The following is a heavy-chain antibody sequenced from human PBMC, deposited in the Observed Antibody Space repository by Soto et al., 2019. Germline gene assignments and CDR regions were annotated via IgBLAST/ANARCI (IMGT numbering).Heavy chain of an antibody. CDR1: GYTFTRYG. CDR3: AKNGQPPYYYYGLDV. J-gene: IGHJ6*02. CDR2: ISGYNGDA. D-gene: IGHD2-8*01. Sequence: ASVKVSCKASGYTFTRYGISWVRQAPGQGLQWMGWISGYNGDANYAQRFQGRVSMTIDTSTTTAYMELRTLTSDDTAVYYCAKNGQPPYYYYGLDVWG. V-gene: IGHV1-18*01.